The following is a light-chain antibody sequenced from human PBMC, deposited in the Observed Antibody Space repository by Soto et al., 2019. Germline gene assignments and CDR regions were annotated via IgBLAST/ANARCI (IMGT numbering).Light chain of an antibody. V-gene: IGKV1-16*02. CDR3: QQYHSYPPT. CDR1: QDISNY. CDR2: AAS. Sequence: DIQMTQSPSSLSASVGDRVTITCRASQDISNYLAWFQQKPGKAPESLIYAASSLQSGVPSKFSGSGSGTDFTLTISSLQPEDFATYYCQQYHSYPPTFGQGTKLEIK. J-gene: IGKJ2*01.